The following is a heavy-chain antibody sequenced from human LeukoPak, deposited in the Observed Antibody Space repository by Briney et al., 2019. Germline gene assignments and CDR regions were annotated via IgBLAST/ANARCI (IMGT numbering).Heavy chain of an antibody. J-gene: IGHJ5*02. CDR2: ISAYNGNT. CDR3: ARGGGPYYDILTGRGTFDP. Sequence: ASVKVSCKASGYTFTSYGISWVRQAPGQGLEWMGWISAYNGNTNYAQKLQGRVTMTTDTSTSTAYMELRSLRSDDTAVYYCARGGGPYYDILTGRGTFDPWGQGTLVTVSS. V-gene: IGHV1-18*01. CDR1: GYTFTSYG. D-gene: IGHD3-9*01.